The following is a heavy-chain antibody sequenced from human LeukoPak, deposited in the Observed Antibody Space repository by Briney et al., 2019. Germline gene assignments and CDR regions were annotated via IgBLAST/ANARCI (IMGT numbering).Heavy chain of an antibody. J-gene: IGHJ4*02. CDR2: IYYIGTT. CDR3: ARESGGSYPFDY. V-gene: IGHV4-59*01. D-gene: IGHD1-26*01. Sequence: SETLSLTCTVSGGSISSYHWSWIRQPPGKEPEWIGYIYYIGTTNYNPSLKSRVTISVDTSKNQFSLKLSSVTAADTAVYYCARESGGSYPFDYWGQGTLVTVSS. CDR1: GGSISSYH.